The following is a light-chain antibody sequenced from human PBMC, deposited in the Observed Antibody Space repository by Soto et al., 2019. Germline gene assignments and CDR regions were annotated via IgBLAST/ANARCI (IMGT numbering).Light chain of an antibody. J-gene: IGLJ3*02. CDR2: NSY. CDR3: ATWDDSLNIWV. CDR1: SSNIGSNY. Sequence: QSVLTQPPSASGTPGQRVIISCSGSSSNIGSNYVFWYQHLPGTAPKLLIYNSYQRHSGVHDRFFGSKSGTSASLAIRGLWSEDEGDYYCATWDDSLNIWVFGGGTKLTVL. V-gene: IGLV1-47*03.